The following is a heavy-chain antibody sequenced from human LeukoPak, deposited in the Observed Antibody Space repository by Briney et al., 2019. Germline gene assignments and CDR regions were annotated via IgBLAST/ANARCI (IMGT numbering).Heavy chain of an antibody. CDR3: AREYASLGFDI. D-gene: IGHD7-27*01. CDR1: GITFDARG. J-gene: IGHJ3*02. V-gene: IGHV3-20*04. Sequence: PGGSLRFSCAASGITFDARGMSWVRKAPGKGLEWVSGINWNGGSTAYADSVKGRFTISRDNAKKSLYMQMNSLRDEDTALYYCAREYASLGFDIWGQGTMVTVSS. CDR2: INWNGGST.